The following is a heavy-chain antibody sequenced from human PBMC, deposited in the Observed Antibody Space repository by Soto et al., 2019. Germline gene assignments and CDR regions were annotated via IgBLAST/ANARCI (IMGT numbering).Heavy chain of an antibody. V-gene: IGHV3-33*01. D-gene: IGHD5-18*01. CDR3: ARDPNRGYSYAPFDY. CDR1: GFTFSSYG. J-gene: IGHJ4*02. CDR2: IWYDGSNK. Sequence: PGGSLRLSWAAAGFTFSSYGMHWVRQAPGKGLEWVAVIWYDGSNKYYADSVKGRFTISRDNSKNTLYLQMNSLRAEDTAVYYCARDPNRGYSYAPFDYWGQGTLVTVSS.